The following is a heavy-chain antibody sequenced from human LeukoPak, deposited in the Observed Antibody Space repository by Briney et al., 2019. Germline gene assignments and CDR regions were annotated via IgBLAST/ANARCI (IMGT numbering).Heavy chain of an antibody. CDR3: AKIRGNVRANYLDY. CDR2: ISYDGSNK. V-gene: IGHV3-30*18. J-gene: IGHJ4*02. D-gene: IGHD1-1*01. Sequence: GGSLRLSCAAPGFTFSTYGMHWVRQAPGQGLEWVAVISYDGSNKYYADSVKGRFTISRDNSKNTLYLQMISLRAEDTAVYYSAKIRGNVRANYLDYWGQGTLVTVSS. CDR1: GFTFSTYG.